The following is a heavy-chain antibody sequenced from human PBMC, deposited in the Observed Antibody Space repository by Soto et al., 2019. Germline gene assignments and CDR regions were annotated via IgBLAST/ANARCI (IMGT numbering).Heavy chain of an antibody. V-gene: IGHV3-23*01. J-gene: IGHJ4*02. CDR3: TKVGGPPRSFADY. Sequence: QLLESGGGLIRPGGSLRLSCAASGFAFGSYVMSWFGQPPGKGLEWVSSIIVFGGSLYYADSVKARFTISGDKSKNTRYLQMNSLRVDDSAVYYCTKVGGPPRSFADYWGQGALVTVSS. CDR2: IIVFGGSL. D-gene: IGHD3-16*01. CDR1: GFAFGSYV.